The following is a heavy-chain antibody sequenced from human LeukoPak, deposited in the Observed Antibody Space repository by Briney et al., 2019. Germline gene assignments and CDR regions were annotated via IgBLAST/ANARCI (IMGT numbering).Heavy chain of an antibody. V-gene: IGHV4-34*01. Sequence: SETLSLTCAVYGGSFSGYYWSWIRQPPGKGLEWIGEINHSGSANYNPYLKSRATISVDTSKNQFSLNLSSVTAADTAVYYCARGGVGSSGYYFDYWGQGTLVTVSS. CDR2: INHSGSA. J-gene: IGHJ4*02. CDR3: ARGGVGSSGYYFDY. CDR1: GGSFSGYY. D-gene: IGHD6-6*01.